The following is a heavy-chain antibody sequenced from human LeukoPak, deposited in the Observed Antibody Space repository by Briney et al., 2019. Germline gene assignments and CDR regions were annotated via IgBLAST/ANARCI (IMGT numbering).Heavy chain of an antibody. CDR2: IRSSGDMI. CDR1: GFTFSSYS. J-gene: IGHJ4*02. Sequence: GGSLRLSCATYGFTFSSYSMNWVRQAPGKGLEWVSYIRSSGDMIYYADSVKGRFTISRDNAKSSVYLQMNSLRDEDTAVYYCVRDPDALDYWGQGTQVTVSS. CDR3: VRDPDALDY. V-gene: IGHV3-48*02.